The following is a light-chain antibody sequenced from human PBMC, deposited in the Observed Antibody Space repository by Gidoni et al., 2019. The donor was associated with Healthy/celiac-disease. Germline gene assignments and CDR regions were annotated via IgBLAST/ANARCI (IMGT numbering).Light chain of an antibody. CDR3: QQYYSTPIT. CDR2: WAS. J-gene: IGKJ5*01. Sequence: DIVMTQSPDSMAASLGERATINCKSSQSVLYSSNNKNYLAWYQRKPGQPPKLPIYWASTRESGVPDRFSGSGSGTDFTLTISSLQAEDVAVYYCQQYYSTPITFXQXTRLEIK. V-gene: IGKV4-1*01. CDR1: QSVLYSSNNKNY.